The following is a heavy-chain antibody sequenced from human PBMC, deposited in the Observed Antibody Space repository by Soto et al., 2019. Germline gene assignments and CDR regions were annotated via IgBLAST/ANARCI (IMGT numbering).Heavy chain of an antibody. CDR2: IIPIFGTA. J-gene: IGHJ6*02. CDR3: ARWASSSTYYYYAMDV. CDR1: GGTFSSYA. D-gene: IGHD6-6*01. Sequence: ASVKVSCKASGGTFSSYAISWVRQAPGQGLEWMGGIIPIFGTANYAQKFQGRVTITADKSTSTAYMELSSLRSEDTAVYYCARWASSSTYYYYAMDVCGQGTTVTVYS. V-gene: IGHV1-69*06.